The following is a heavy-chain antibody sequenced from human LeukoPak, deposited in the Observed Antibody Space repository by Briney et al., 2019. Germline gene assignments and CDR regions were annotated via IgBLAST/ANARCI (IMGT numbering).Heavy chain of an antibody. J-gene: IGHJ6*04. Sequence: GGSLRLSCAASGFSFSDYYMYWIRQAPGKGLEWLSYISPSDTYTSYADSVKGRFTISRDNAKNSLYLQMDSLRVEDTAVYFCARTMFRGVSYYAADVWGKGTTVTVSS. V-gene: IGHV3-11*06. CDR3: ARTMFRGVSYYAADV. CDR2: ISPSDTYT. CDR1: GFSFSDYY. D-gene: IGHD3-10*01.